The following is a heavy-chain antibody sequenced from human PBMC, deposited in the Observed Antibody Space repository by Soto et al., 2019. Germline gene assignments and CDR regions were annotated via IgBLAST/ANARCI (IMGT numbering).Heavy chain of an antibody. D-gene: IGHD3-22*01. CDR3: ARVSMIVVVTLPQYYYYGMDV. Sequence: SETLSLTCAVYGGSFSGYYWSWIRQPPGKGLEWIGEINHSGSTNYNPSLKSRVTISVDTSKNQFSLKLSSVTAADTAVYYCARVSMIVVVTLPQYYYYGMDVWGQGTTVTVS. V-gene: IGHV4-34*01. CDR1: GGSFSGYY. CDR2: INHSGST. J-gene: IGHJ6*02.